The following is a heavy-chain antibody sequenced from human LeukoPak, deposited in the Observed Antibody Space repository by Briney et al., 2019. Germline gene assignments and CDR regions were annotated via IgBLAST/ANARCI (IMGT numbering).Heavy chain of an antibody. Sequence: GGSLRLSCAASGFIFSSYWMSWVRQAPGKGLEWVANIKQDGSKKNYVDSVKGRFTISRDNAKNSLCLQMNSLRVEDTAVYNCARFISLGGWGQGAPVTVSS. D-gene: IGHD3-10*01. V-gene: IGHV3-7*01. CDR1: GFIFSSYW. CDR3: ARFISLGG. J-gene: IGHJ4*02. CDR2: IKQDGSKK.